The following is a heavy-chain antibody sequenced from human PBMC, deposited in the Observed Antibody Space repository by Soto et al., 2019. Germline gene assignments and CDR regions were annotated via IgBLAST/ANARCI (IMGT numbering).Heavy chain of an antibody. J-gene: IGHJ5*02. D-gene: IGHD2-15*01. CDR3: ARRIRYCSGGSCYSRWFDP. Sequence: QLKLQESGPGLVRPSETLSLTCTVSGGSISSSSYYWGWTRQPPGKGLEWIGSIYYTGITSYNQSLKSRVTISLDTSKNQFSLKLTSVTAADTAVYYCARRIRYCSGGSCYSRWFDPWGQGTLVTVSS. V-gene: IGHV4-39*01. CDR2: IYYTGIT. CDR1: GGSISSSSYY.